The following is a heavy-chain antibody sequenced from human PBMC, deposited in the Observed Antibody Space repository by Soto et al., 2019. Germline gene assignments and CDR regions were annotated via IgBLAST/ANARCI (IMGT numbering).Heavy chain of an antibody. CDR1: GGSISDYY. CDR2: IYFNGST. Sequence: SETLSLTCTVSGGSISDYYWSWIRQPPGQGLEWIGYIYFNGSTKYNPPLKSRVIISIDTSKNQFSLKMTSVTAADTAVYYCARARGANDSKTYYRYWRQGTLVTVSS. D-gene: IGHD3-22*01. J-gene: IGHJ4*02. V-gene: IGHV4-59*01. CDR3: ARARGANDSKTYYRY.